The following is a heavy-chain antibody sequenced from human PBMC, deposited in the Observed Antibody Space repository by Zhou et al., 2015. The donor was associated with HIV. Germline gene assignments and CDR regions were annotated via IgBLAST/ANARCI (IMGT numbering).Heavy chain of an antibody. V-gene: IGHV1-69*01. Sequence: QVQLVQSGAEVKKPGSSVKVSCKASGGTFSSYAISWVRQAPGQGLEWMGGIIPIFGTANYAQKFQGRVTITADESTSTAYMELSSLRSEDTAVYYCAEYGPLLTWVVRYPRLRSRVLTFGAGRETRRYVPVLPVPYGYGRDV. J-gene: IGHJ6*01. CDR3: AEYGPLLTWVVRYPRLRSRVLTFGAGRETRRYVPVLPVPYGYGRDV. CDR2: IIPIFGTA. D-gene: IGHD3-16*01. CDR1: GGTFSSYA.